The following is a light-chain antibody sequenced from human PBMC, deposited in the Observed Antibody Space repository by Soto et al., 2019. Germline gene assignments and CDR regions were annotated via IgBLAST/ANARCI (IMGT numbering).Light chain of an antibody. CDR2: DVS. J-gene: IGLJ1*01. CDR1: SSDVGGYNY. V-gene: IGLV2-14*01. Sequence: QSVVRQPGSVCGSRGQPITISCTGTSSDVGGYNYVSWYQQHPGKAPKFMIYDVSNRPSGVSNRFSGSKSGNTASLTISGLQAEDDADYYCCSYTTSNTRQIVFGTGTKVTF. CDR3: CSYTTSNTRQIV.